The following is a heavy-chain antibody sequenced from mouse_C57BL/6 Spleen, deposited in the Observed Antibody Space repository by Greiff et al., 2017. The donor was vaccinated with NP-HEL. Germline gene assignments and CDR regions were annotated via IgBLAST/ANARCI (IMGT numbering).Heavy chain of an antibody. CDR1: GYTFTDYY. Sequence: VQLQQSGAELVRPGASVKLSCKASGYTFTDYYINWVKQRPGQGLEWIARIYPGSGNTYYNEKFKGKATLTAEKSSSTAYMQLSSLTSEDSAVYFCAREGDGYYRYFDYWGQGTTLTVSS. J-gene: IGHJ2*01. CDR3: AREGDGYYRYFDY. CDR2: IYPGSGNT. D-gene: IGHD2-3*01. V-gene: IGHV1-76*01.